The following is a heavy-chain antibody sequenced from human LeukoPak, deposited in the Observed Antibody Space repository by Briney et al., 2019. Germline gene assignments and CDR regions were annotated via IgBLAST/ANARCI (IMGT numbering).Heavy chain of an antibody. CDR1: GGSFSGYY. D-gene: IGHD6-13*01. CDR2: INHSGST. V-gene: IGHV4-34*01. Sequence: SETLSLTCAVYGGSFSGYYWSWICQPPGKGLEWIGEINHSGSTNYNPSLKSRVTISVDTSKNQFSLKLSSVTAADTAVYYCARDSNPKQQLVLIGMDVWGQGTTVTVSS. CDR3: ARDSNPKQQLVLIGMDV. J-gene: IGHJ6*02.